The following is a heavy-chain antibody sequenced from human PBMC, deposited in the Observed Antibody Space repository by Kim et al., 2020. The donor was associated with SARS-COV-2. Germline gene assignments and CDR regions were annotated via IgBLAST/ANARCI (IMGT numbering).Heavy chain of an antibody. CDR1: GYTLTELS. CDR3: ATGKYYYGSGSYYPGHFQH. V-gene: IGHV1-24*01. J-gene: IGHJ1*01. CDR2: FDPEDGET. D-gene: IGHD3-10*01. Sequence: ASVKVSCKVSGYTLTELSMHWVRQAPGKGLEWMGGFDPEDGETIYAQKFQGRVTMTEDTSTDTAYMELSSLRSEDTAVYYCATGKYYYGSGSYYPGHFQHWGQGTLVTVSS.